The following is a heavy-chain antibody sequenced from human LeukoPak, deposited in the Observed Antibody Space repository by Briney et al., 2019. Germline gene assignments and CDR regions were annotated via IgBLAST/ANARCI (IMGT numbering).Heavy chain of an antibody. D-gene: IGHD5-24*01. CDR1: GFTFSNYA. J-gene: IGHJ4*01. CDR3: AKVFRHGYNYPFDY. CDR2: IGSSGGST. V-gene: IGHV3-23*01. Sequence: GGSLRLSCAASGFTFSNYAMNWVRQAPGKGLEWVSTIGSSGGSTYYADSVKGRFTISRDNSKNTLYLQMNSLRAEDTAVYYCAKVFRHGYNYPFDYWGQGTLVTVSS.